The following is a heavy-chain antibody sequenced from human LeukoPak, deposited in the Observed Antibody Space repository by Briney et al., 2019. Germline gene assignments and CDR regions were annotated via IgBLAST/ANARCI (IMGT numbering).Heavy chain of an antibody. D-gene: IGHD6-19*01. Sequence: KPSETLSLTCTVSGGSISSYYWSWIRQPPGKGLEWIGYIYYSGSTNYNPSLKSRVTISVDTSKNQFSLKLSSVTAADTAVYYCARRTVAGIFDYWGQGTLVTVSS. CDR3: ARRTVAGIFDY. CDR1: GGSISSYY. CDR2: IYYSGST. J-gene: IGHJ4*02. V-gene: IGHV4-59*01.